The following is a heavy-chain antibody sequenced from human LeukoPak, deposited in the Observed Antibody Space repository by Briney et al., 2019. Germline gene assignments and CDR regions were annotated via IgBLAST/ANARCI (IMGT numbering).Heavy chain of an antibody. J-gene: IGHJ4*02. Sequence: GGSLRLSCAASGFTSSSYAMSWVRQAPGKGLEWVSAISGGGGSTYYADSVKGRFTISRDNSKNTLYLQMNSLRAEDTAVYYCAKDQQWLPKTGYFDYWGQGTLVTVSS. D-gene: IGHD6-19*01. V-gene: IGHV3-23*01. CDR2: ISGGGGST. CDR1: GFTSSSYA. CDR3: AKDQQWLPKTGYFDY.